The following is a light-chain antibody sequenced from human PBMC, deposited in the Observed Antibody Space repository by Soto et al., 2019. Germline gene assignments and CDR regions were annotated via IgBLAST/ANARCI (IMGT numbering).Light chain of an antibody. CDR2: DVS. J-gene: IGKJ4*01. V-gene: IGKV3-11*01. CDR3: QQRTTWPT. Sequence: EIVLTHYPATLSLSPGDRATLSCRASQSVTSALAWFQQKPGQAPRLLIYDVSRRATGIPARFSGSGSGTDFTLTINSLEPEDFAVYYCQQRTTWPTFGGGTKVEIK. CDR1: QSVTSA.